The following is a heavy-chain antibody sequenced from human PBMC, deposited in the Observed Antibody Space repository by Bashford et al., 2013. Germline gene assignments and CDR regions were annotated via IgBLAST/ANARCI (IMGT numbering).Heavy chain of an antibody. CDR3: AKIGAITNSFNYFDF. Sequence: GGSLRLSCAASGFTFHDYAIHWVRQAPGKGLEWVSGISWNSGSIGYADSVKGRFTISRDNAKNSLFLQMNSLRPEDTALYYCAKIGAITNSFNYFDFWGQGSLVTVSS. V-gene: IGHV3-9*01. CDR2: ISWNSGSI. J-gene: IGHJ4*02. CDR1: GFTFHDYA. D-gene: IGHD3-3*01.